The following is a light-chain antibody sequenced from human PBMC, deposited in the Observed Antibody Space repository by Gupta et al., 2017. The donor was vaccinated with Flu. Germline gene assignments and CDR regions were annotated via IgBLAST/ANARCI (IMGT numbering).Light chain of an antibody. J-gene: IGKJ1*01. CDR1: QGIRND. CDR2: AAS. CDR3: RQDYNYPWT. Sequence: AIQKTQSPSSLSASVGDRVTITCRASQGIRNDLGWYQQKPGKAPKLLIYAASSLQSGVPSRFSGSGSGTDFTLTISSLQPEDFATYYCRQDYNYPWTFGQGTKVEIK. V-gene: IGKV1-6*01.